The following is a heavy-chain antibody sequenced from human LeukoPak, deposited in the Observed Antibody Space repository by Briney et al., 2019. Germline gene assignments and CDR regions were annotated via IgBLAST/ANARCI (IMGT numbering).Heavy chain of an antibody. CDR2: ITHFNGNT. D-gene: IGHD1-26*01. Sequence: SVKVSCKASGYTFTYCYLHWVRQAPGQALEWVGWITHFNGNTNYAQKFQDRVTITRDRSMSTAYMELSSLRSEDTAMYYCATSGDSGSFPRNYYYGMDVWGQGTTVTVSS. CDR1: GYTFTYCY. CDR3: ATSGDSGSFPRNYYYGMDV. J-gene: IGHJ6*02. V-gene: IGHV1-45*02.